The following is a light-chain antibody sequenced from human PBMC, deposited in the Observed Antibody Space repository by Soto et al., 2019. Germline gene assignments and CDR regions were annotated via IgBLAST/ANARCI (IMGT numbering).Light chain of an antibody. J-gene: IGLJ1*01. CDR2: DVT. Sequence: QSALTQPASVSGSPGQSITISCTGTSSDVGGYDYVSWYQQHPGKAPKLMIYDVTNRPSGVSNRFSGSQSGNTASLTISGLPAEDEADYYCTSYASTNTHVFGTGTKLTVL. CDR1: SSDVGGYDY. CDR3: TSYASTNTHV. V-gene: IGLV2-14*01.